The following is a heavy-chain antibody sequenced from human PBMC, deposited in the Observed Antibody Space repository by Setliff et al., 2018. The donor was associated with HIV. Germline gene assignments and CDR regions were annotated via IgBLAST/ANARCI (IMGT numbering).Heavy chain of an antibody. CDR2: IYQSGTT. V-gene: IGHV4-39*07. Sequence: NPSETLSLTCSVSGGPITTSTYYWGWIRQPPGKGLEWIGNIYQSGTTYYNSSLTSRVTMSVDTSKNQFSLKLNSVTAADTAVYYCARYRRDDYYLTAYFDSWGQGTLVTVSS. CDR3: ARYRRDDYYLTAYFDS. J-gene: IGHJ4*02. CDR1: GGPITTSTYY. D-gene: IGHD1-26*01.